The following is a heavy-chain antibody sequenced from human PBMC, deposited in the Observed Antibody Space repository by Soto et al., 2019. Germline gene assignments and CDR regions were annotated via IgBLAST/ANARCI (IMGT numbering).Heavy chain of an antibody. CDR2: ISYDGSNK. Sequence: AGGSLRLSCAASGFTFGSYGMHWVRQAPGKGLEWVAVISYDGSNKYYADSVKGRFTISRDNSKNTLYLQMNSLRAEDTAVYYCAKSSDRYYYYGMDVWGQGTTVTVSS. J-gene: IGHJ6*02. CDR1: GFTFGSYG. V-gene: IGHV3-30*18. CDR3: AKSSDRYYYYGMDV. D-gene: IGHD2-2*01.